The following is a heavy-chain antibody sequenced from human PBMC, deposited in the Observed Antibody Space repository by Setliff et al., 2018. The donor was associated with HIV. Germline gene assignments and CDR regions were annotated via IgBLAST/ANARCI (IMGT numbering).Heavy chain of an antibody. Sequence: PSETLSLTCTVSGGSISSHYWSWIRLPPLKGLEWIGYIYYSGSTNYNPSLKSRVTISVDTSKNQFSLKLSSVTAADTAVYYCARGRGVIKEKPFDYWGHGTLVTVSS. D-gene: IGHD3-10*01. CDR2: IYYSGST. J-gene: IGHJ4*01. CDR1: GGSISSHY. V-gene: IGHV4-59*11. CDR3: ARGRGVIKEKPFDY.